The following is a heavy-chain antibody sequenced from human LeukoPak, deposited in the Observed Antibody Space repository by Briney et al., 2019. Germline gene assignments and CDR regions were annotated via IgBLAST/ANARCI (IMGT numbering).Heavy chain of an antibody. CDR3: ARAAGIAAAGRAFFFDY. CDR2: INHSGST. V-gene: IGHV4-34*01. D-gene: IGHD6-13*01. Sequence: SETLSLTCAVYGGSFSGYYWSWIRQPPGKGLEWIGEINHSGSTNYNPSLKSRVTISVDTSKNQFSLKLSSVTAADTAVYCCARAAGIAAAGRAFFFDYWGQGTLVTVSS. J-gene: IGHJ4*02. CDR1: GGSFSGYY.